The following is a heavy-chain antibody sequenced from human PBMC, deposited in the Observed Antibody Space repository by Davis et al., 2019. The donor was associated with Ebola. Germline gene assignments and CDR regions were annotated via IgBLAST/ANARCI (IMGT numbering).Heavy chain of an antibody. CDR1: GYTFTGYY. D-gene: IGHD2-2*01. CDR2: ISAYNGNT. CDR3: ARGSGSENQLLWRYGAFDI. V-gene: IGHV1-18*04. Sequence: ASVKVSCKASGYTFTGYYMHWVRQAPGQGLEWMGWISAYNGNTNYAQKLQGRVTMTTDTSTSTAYMELRSLRSEDTAVYYCARGSGSENQLLWRYGAFDIWGQGTMVTVSS. J-gene: IGHJ3*02.